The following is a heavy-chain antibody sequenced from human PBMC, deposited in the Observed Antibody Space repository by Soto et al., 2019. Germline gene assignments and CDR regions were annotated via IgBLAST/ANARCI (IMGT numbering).Heavy chain of an antibody. CDR1: GGTFSSYA. CDR2: IIPIFGTA. CDR3: ARGERKVNWRPYFDT. D-gene: IGHD1-26*01. V-gene: IGHV1-69*13. J-gene: IGHJ5*02. Sequence: SVKVSCKASGGTFSSYAISWVRQAPGQGLEWMGGIIPIFGTANYAQKFQGRVTITADESTSTAYMELSSLRSEDTAVYYCARGERKVNWRPYFDTWGQGIQVTVSS.